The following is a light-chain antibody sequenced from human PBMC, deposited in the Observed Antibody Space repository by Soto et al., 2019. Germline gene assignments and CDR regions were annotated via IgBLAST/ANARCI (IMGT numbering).Light chain of an antibody. CDR3: QQYNNWPPAT. CDR2: DSS. CDR1: QSVRSN. Sequence: ETVMTQSPGTLSVSPGERVTLSCRASQSVRSNLACYQQKPGQAPRLLIYDSSSRATDVPARFSGSGSGTEFTLTTSSLQSEDVAVLYCQQYNNWPPATFGQGTKLEIK. V-gene: IGKV3-15*01. J-gene: IGKJ2*01.